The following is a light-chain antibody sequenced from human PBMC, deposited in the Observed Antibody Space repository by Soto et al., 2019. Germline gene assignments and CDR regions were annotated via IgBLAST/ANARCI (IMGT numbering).Light chain of an antibody. CDR2: SAS. CDR3: QKYTSALNT. V-gene: IGKV1-27*01. J-gene: IGKJ2*01. Sequence: DIRMTQSPSSLSAFVGDTVTITCRASQDIIYYLAWYQQKPGKVPKLLIHSASTLQTGVQSRFSGSGSGTVFTLTINNLQPEDVATYYCQKYTSALNTFGQGSRLEIK. CDR1: QDIIYY.